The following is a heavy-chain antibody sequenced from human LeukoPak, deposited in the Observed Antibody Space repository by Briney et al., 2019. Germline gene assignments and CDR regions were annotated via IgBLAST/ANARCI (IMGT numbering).Heavy chain of an antibody. CDR2: INPNSGGT. Sequence: ASVKVSCKASGYTFTCYYMHWVRQAPGQGLEWMGWINPNSGGTNYAQKFQGWVTMTRDTSISTAYMELSRLRSDDTAVYYCARDGTYYYDSSGYYYPAYWGQGTLVTVSS. CDR3: ARDGTYYYDSSGYYYPAY. CDR1: GYTFTCYY. V-gene: IGHV1-2*04. J-gene: IGHJ4*02. D-gene: IGHD3-22*01.